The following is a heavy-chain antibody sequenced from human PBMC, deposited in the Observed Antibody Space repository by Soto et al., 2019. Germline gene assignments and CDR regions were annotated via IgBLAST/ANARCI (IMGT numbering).Heavy chain of an antibody. Sequence: VQLVESGGGLGQPGGSLRLSCAASGFTFSRYEMNWVRQAPGKGLEWVSHISSSANVIYYADSVKGRLTISRDNANNSLHLQMNSLRGEDTAVYFCVRDWGNYYDNSGADAFDIWGQGTKVIV. D-gene: IGHD3-22*01. CDR2: ISSSANVI. J-gene: IGHJ3*02. CDR3: VRDWGNYYDNSGADAFDI. CDR1: GFTFSRYE. V-gene: IGHV3-48*03.